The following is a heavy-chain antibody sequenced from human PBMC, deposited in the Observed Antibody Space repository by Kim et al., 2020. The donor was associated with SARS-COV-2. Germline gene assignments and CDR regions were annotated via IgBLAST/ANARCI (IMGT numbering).Heavy chain of an antibody. CDR1: GGSISSSSYY. J-gene: IGHJ4*02. CDR3: ARRGGMRIAARAYYFDY. Sequence: SETLSLTCTVSGGSISSSSYYWGWIRQPPGKGLEWIGSIYYSGSTYYNPSLKSRVTISVDTSKNQFSLKLSSVTAADTAVYYCARRGGMRIAARAYYFDYWGQGTLVTVSS. V-gene: IGHV4-39*01. CDR2: IYYSGST. D-gene: IGHD6-6*01.